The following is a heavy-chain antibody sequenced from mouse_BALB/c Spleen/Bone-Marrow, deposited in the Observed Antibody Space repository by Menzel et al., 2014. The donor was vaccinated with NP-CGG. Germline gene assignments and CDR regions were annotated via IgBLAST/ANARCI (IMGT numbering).Heavy chain of an antibody. CDR3: ARGITTGYFDY. J-gene: IGHJ2*01. V-gene: IGHV1-54*01. CDR2: INPGSGGT. D-gene: IGHD1-1*01. CDR1: GYAFTNYL. Sequence: VQLQQSGAELVRPGTSVKVSCKASGYAFTNYLIEWVKQRPGQGLEWIGVINPGSGGTNYNEKLKGKATLTADKSSSTAYMQLSSLTSDDSAVYFCARGITTGYFDYWGQGTTLTVSS.